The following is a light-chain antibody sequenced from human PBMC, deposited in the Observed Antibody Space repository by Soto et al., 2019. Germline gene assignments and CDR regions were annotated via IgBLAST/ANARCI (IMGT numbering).Light chain of an antibody. Sequence: QSALTQPRSVSGSPGQSVSISCTGTSSDVGGYDYVSWYQQHPGTAPKLMIYDVSKRPWGVPDRFSGSRSGNTASLTISGLQAGDEADYYCSSYAGSYTLVFGLGTKVT. V-gene: IGLV2-11*01. CDR1: SSDVGGYDY. CDR2: DVS. CDR3: SSYAGSYTLV. J-gene: IGLJ1*01.